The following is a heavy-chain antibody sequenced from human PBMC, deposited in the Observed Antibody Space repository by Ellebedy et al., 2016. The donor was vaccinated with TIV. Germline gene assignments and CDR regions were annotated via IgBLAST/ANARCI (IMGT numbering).Heavy chain of an antibody. Sequence: SETLSLXXTVSGGSISSGGYYWSWIRQHPGKGLEWIGYIYYSGSTYYNPSLKSRVTISVDTSKNQFSLKLSSVTAADTAVYYCARVERASGPSYYWGQGTLVTVSS. J-gene: IGHJ4*02. V-gene: IGHV4-31*03. CDR2: IYYSGST. CDR1: GGSISSGGYY. CDR3: ARVERASGPSYY. D-gene: IGHD2-15*01.